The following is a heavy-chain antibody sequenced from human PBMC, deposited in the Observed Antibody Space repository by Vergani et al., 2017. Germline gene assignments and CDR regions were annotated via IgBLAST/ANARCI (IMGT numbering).Heavy chain of an antibody. D-gene: IGHD5-12*01. J-gene: IGHJ3*01. CDR1: GITFWKFG. CDR3: TKGSVYYHDSAGHGYDPYTGFDL. Sequence: EVDLVESGGGLAQPGGSLRLSCEASGITFWKFGMHWVRQGPGKGLEWVSGISWNSGAVDYADSVRGRFTISRDNAKNSLFLEMNSLRPEDTAVYFCTKGSVYYHDSAGHGYDPYTGFDLWGQGTLVTVSS. CDR2: ISWNSGAV. V-gene: IGHV3-9*01.